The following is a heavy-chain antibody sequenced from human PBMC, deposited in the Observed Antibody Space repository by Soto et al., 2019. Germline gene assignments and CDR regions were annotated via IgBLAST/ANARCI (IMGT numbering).Heavy chain of an antibody. Sequence: PGGSLRLSCAASGFTFRSSSLSWVRQAPGNGLEWVSSISGSGDITYYADSVRGRFIISRDNSKNALYLQMNSLRAEDTAVFYCAKLACTYCVGPGRDPAIYWGQGTLVTVSS. V-gene: IGHV3-23*01. CDR1: GFTFRSSS. CDR3: AKLACTYCVGPGRDPAIY. J-gene: IGHJ4*02. D-gene: IGHD2-21*01. CDR2: ISGSGDIT.